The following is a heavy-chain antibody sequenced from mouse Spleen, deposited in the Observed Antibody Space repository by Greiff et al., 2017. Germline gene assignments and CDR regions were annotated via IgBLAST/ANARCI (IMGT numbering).Heavy chain of an antibody. CDR2: IDPSDSYT. D-gene: IGHD2-3*01. CDR3: ARSGGLLPDY. J-gene: IGHJ2*01. V-gene: IGHV1-59*01. Sequence: QVQLQQPGTELVKPGASVKLSCKASGYTFTSYWMHWVKQRPGQGLEWIGVIDPSDSYTYFNQKFKGKATLTVDTSSSTAYMQLSSLTSEDSAVYYCARSGGLLPDYWGQGTTLTVSS. CDR1: GYTFTSYW.